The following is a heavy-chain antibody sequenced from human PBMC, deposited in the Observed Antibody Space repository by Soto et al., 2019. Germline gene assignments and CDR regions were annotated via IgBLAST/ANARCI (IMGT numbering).Heavy chain of an antibody. J-gene: IGHJ6*02. CDR3: AKNGQPPYYYYGLDV. V-gene: IGHV1-18*01. D-gene: IGHD2-8*01. CDR2: ISAYTGNT. Sequence: GASVKVSCKASGYTFTSYSFSWVRQAPGQGLEWMGWISAYTGNTNYAQKLQGRVTMTTDTSTSTAYMELRSLTSDDTAIYYCAKNGQPPYYYYGLDVWGQGTKVTVSS. CDR1: GYTFTSYS.